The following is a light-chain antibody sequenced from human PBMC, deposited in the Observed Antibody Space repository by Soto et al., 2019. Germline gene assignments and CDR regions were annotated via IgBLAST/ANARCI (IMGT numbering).Light chain of an antibody. Sequence: EIVMTQSPATLSVSPGERATLSCRASQSVSSNLAWYQQKPGQAPRLLIYVASTRAPCIPARFSGSGSGTEFNLTISSLQSEDFAVYYCQQYHNWPAWTFGQX. CDR1: QSVSSN. CDR3: QQYHNWPAWT. V-gene: IGKV3-15*01. CDR2: VAS. J-gene: IGKJ1*01.